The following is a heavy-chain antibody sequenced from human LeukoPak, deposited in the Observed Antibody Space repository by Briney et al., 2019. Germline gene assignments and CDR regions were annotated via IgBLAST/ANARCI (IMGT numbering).Heavy chain of an antibody. CDR2: ISAYNGNT. D-gene: IGHD2-15*01. Sequence: GSVTVSCKASGYTFNSYGISWVRQAPGQGLEWMGWISAYNGNTNYAQKFQGRVIMTTDTSTSTAYMELRSLRSDDTAVYYCARATGTWGHGGFDIWGQGTMVTVSS. CDR1: GYTFNSYG. J-gene: IGHJ3*02. V-gene: IGHV1-18*01. CDR3: ARATGTWGHGGFDI.